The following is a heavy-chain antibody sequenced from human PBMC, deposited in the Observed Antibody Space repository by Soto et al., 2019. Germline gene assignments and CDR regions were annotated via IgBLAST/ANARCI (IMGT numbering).Heavy chain of an antibody. J-gene: IGHJ4*02. CDR2: ISAYNGNT. Sequence: ASVKVSCKASGYTFTSYGISWVRQAPGQGLEWMGWISAYNGNTKYEQKLQGRVTMTTDTSTSTAYMELRSLRSDDTAVYYCARDMIAVAGTQRGHFDYWGQGTLVTVSS. CDR3: ARDMIAVAGTQRGHFDY. D-gene: IGHD6-19*01. CDR1: GYTFTSYG. V-gene: IGHV1-18*01.